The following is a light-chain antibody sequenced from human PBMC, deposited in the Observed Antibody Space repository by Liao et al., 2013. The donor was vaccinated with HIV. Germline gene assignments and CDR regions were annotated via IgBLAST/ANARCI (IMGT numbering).Light chain of an antibody. J-gene: IGLJ1*01. V-gene: IGLV3-1*01. CDR1: KLGDKY. CDR2: QDS. CDR3: QTWDTNTGV. Sequence: SYELTQPPSVSVSPGQTASITCSGDKLGDKYACWYQQKPGQSPVLVIYQDSKRPSGIPGRFSGSSSGNTATLTISGTQAVDEADYYCQTWDTNTGVFGTGTRVTVL.